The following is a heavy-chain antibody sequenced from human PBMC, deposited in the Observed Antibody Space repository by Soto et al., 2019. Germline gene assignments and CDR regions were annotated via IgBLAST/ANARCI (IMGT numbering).Heavy chain of an antibody. Sequence: HPGGSLRLSCAASGFTFDSYALSWVRQAPGKGLEWVSSISASGGSGSTYYADSVRGRFTISRDNSKNTLYLQMNSLRAEDTAVYYCAKDSEEVPAGIEYWGQGTMVTVSS. CDR2: ISASGGSGST. D-gene: IGHD6-13*01. CDR3: AKDSEEVPAGIEY. J-gene: IGHJ4*02. CDR1: GFTFDSYA. V-gene: IGHV3-23*01.